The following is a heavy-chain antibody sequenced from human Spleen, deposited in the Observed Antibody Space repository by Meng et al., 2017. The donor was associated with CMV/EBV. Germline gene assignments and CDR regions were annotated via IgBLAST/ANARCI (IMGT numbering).Heavy chain of an antibody. J-gene: IGHJ4*02. CDR3: ARSHTLSGYGYDYRPLDY. D-gene: IGHD5-12*01. V-gene: IGHV3-11*04. CDR2: ISRSGSSM. Sequence: FTFSDYYLSWMRQAPGKGLEWVSYISRSGSSMYYADSVKGRFTISRDNAKNSLYLQMNSLRAEDMAVYYCARSHTLSGYGYDYRPLDYWGQGTLVTVSS. CDR1: FTFSDYY.